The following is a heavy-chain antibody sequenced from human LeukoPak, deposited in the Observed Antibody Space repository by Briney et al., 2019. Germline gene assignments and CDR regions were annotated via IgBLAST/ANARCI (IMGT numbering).Heavy chain of an antibody. J-gene: IGHJ5*02. CDR3: ASTNYRGGSTGYNWFDP. D-gene: IGHD2-15*01. Sequence: GGSLRLSCAASGFTFSLYWMNWVRRAPGKGLEWVANIKQDGSEKNYVDSVKGRFTISRDNAKNSLYLQMNSLRAEDTAVYYCASTNYRGGSTGYNWFDPWGQGTLVTVSS. V-gene: IGHV3-7*01. CDR1: GFTFSLYW. CDR2: IKQDGSEK.